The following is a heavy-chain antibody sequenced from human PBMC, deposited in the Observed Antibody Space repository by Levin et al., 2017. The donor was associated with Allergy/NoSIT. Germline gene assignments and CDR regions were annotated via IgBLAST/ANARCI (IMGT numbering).Heavy chain of an antibody. D-gene: IGHD6-13*01. Sequence: GGSLRLSCAASGFTFSDYYMSWIRQAPGKGLEWVSYISSSGSTIYYADSVKGRFTISRDNAKNSLYLQMNSLRAEDTAVYYCARDGQDIAAAGTQNYYYDYGMDVWGQGTTVTVSS. J-gene: IGHJ6*02. CDR1: GFTFSDYY. CDR3: ARDGQDIAAAGTQNYYYDYGMDV. V-gene: IGHV3-11*01. CDR2: ISSSGSTI.